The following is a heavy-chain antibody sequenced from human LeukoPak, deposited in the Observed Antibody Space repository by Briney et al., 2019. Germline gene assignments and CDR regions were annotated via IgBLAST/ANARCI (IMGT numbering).Heavy chain of an antibody. Sequence: PGGSLRLSCAAPGFRFGNYVMHWVRQAPAKGLDWVEVISSEGSSEFYADPVKGRFTISRDNFESTLHLRMDRLRVDDTAVFYCARSPMGIYTFDVWGQGTTVTVSS. V-gene: IGHV3-30*04. CDR3: ARSPMGIYTFDV. D-gene: IGHD2/OR15-2a*01. CDR2: ISSEGSSE. CDR1: GFRFGNYV. J-gene: IGHJ6*02.